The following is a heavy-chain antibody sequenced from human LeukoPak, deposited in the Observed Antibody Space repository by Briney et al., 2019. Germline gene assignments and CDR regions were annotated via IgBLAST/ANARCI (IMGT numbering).Heavy chain of an antibody. CDR2: NSSSSSYI. D-gene: IGHD3-3*01. Sequence: GGSLRLSCSASGFTFSSYAMHWVRQAPGKGLEWVSSNSSSSSYIYYADSVKGRFTISRDNAKNSLYLQMNSLRAEDTAVYYCARSMIFGVMDAFDIWGQGTMVTVSS. V-gene: IGHV3-21*01. CDR3: ARSMIFGVMDAFDI. J-gene: IGHJ3*02. CDR1: GFTFSSYA.